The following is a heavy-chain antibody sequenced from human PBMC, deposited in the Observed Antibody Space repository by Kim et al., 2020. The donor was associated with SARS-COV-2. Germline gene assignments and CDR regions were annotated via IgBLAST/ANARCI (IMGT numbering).Heavy chain of an antibody. CDR3: ANQVRRGAAAGDY. J-gene: IGHJ4*02. CDR2: ISYDGSNK. Sequence: GGSLRLSCAASGFTFSSYGMHWVRQAPGKGLEWVAVISYDGSNKYYADSVKGRFTISRDNSKNTLYLQMNSLRAEDTAVYYCANQVRRGAAAGDYWGQGTLVTVSS. D-gene: IGHD6-13*01. CDR1: GFTFSSYG. V-gene: IGHV3-30*18.